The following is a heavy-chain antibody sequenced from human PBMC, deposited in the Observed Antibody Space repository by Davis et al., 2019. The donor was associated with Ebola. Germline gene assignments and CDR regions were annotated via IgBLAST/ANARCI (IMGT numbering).Heavy chain of an antibody. Sequence: PGGSLRLSCAASGFTFSSYSMNWVRQAPGKGLEWVSSISSSSSYIYYADSVKGRFTISRDNAKNSLYLQMNSLRAEDTAVYYCARDVPLTFGTTPGGYWGQGTLVTVSS. CDR1: GFTFSSYS. J-gene: IGHJ4*02. D-gene: IGHD3-16*01. CDR2: ISSSSSYI. V-gene: IGHV3-21*01. CDR3: ARDVPLTFGTTPGGY.